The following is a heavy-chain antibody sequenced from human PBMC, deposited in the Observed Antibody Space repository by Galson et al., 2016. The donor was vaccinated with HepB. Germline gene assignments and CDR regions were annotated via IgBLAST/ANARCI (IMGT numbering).Heavy chain of an antibody. CDR2: ISDYGTNK. V-gene: IGHV3-30-3*01. J-gene: IGHJ4*02. CDR3: STWGFTLGIDH. Sequence: SLRLSCAISGLTFSRYAMQWVRQAPGKGLEWVAVISDYGTNKNYADSEKGQFTISRDNSEEKLYLQMNSLKTEDTATYYCSTWGFTLGIDHWGRGILVTVSS. D-gene: IGHD3-10*01. CDR1: GLTFSRYA.